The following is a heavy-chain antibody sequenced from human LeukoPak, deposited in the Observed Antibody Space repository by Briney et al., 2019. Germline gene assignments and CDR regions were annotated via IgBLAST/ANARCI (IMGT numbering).Heavy chain of an antibody. D-gene: IGHD6-19*01. CDR3: AIRGPYSSGWYSMDY. V-gene: IGHV1-69*01. J-gene: IGHJ4*02. Sequence: SVKVSCKASGGTFSSYAISWVRQAPGQGLEWMGGIIPIFGTANYAQKFQGRVTVTADESTSTAYMELSSLRSEDTAVYYCAIRGPYSSGWYSMDYWGQGTLVTVSS. CDR1: GGTFSSYA. CDR2: IIPIFGTA.